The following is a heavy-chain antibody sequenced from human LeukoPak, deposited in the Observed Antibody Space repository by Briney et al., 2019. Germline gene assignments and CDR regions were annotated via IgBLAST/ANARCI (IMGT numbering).Heavy chain of an antibody. CDR2: IWYDGSNK. J-gene: IGHJ4*02. CDR3: ARPYYYGSGSYYPLDY. D-gene: IGHD3-10*01. Sequence: GGSQRLSCAASGFTFSRYGMHWVRQAPGKGLEWVAVIWYDGSNKYYADSVKGRFTISRDNSKSTVSLQMNSLRAEDTAVYYCARPYYYGSGSYYPLDYWGQGTLVTVSS. V-gene: IGHV3-33*01. CDR1: GFTFSRYG.